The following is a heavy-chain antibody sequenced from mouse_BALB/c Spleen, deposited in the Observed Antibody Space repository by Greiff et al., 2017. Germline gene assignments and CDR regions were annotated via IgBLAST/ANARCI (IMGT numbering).Heavy chain of an antibody. D-gene: IGHD1-1*01. J-gene: IGHJ3*01. V-gene: IGHV1S135*01. Sequence: VQLQQSGPELVKPGASVKVSCKASGYAFTSYNMYWVKQSHGKSLEWIGYIDPYNGGTSYNQKFKGKATLTVDKSSSTAYMHLNSLTSEDSAVYYCASHSEGGTVVAPYWGQGTLVTVSA. CDR2: IDPYNGGT. CDR3: ASHSEGGTVVAPY. CDR1: GYAFTSYN.